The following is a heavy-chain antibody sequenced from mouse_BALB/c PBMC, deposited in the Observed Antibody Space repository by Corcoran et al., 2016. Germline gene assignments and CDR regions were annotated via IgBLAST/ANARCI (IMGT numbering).Heavy chain of an antibody. D-gene: IGHD2-3*01. J-gene: IGHJ3*01. CDR3: AREDDGYYGWFAY. CDR1: GYSITSGYY. Sequence: DVQLQESGPGLVKPSQSLSLTCSVTGYSITSGYYWNWIRQFPGNKLEWMGYISYDGSNNYNPSLKNRIAITRDTSKNQFYLKLNSVTTEDTATYYWAREDDGYYGWFAYWGQGTLVTVSA. CDR2: ISYDGSN. V-gene: IGHV3-6*02.